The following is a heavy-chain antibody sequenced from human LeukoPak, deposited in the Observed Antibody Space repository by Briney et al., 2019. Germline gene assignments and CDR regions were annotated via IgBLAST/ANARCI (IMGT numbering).Heavy chain of an antibody. V-gene: IGHV4-4*02. Sequence: SETLSLTCAVSGASISSPNWWSWVRQPPGKGLEWIGEINHSGSTNYNPSLKSRVTISVDTSKNQFSLKLSSVTAADTAVYYCARHGIVVVPAARNWFDPWGQGTLVTVSS. D-gene: IGHD2-2*01. CDR2: INHSGST. CDR3: ARHGIVVVPAARNWFDP. CDR1: GASISSPNW. J-gene: IGHJ5*02.